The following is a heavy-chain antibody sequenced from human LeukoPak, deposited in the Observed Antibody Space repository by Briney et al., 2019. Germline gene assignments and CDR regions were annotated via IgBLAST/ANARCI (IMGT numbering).Heavy chain of an antibody. CDR1: GFTFSSYW. Sequence: PGGSLRLSCAASGFTFSSYWMSWVRQAPGKGLEWVANIKQDGSEKYYVDSVKGRLTISRDNAKNSLYLQMNSLRAEDTAVYYCARRRQRGYSYGGYFDYWGQGTLVTVSS. CDR2: IKQDGSEK. V-gene: IGHV3-7*01. CDR3: ARRRQRGYSYGGYFDY. J-gene: IGHJ4*02. D-gene: IGHD5-18*01.